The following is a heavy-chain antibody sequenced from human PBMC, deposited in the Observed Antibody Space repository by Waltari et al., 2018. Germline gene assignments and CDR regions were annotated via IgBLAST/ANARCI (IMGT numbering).Heavy chain of an antibody. CDR2: ISVYNGNT. V-gene: IGHV1-18*01. Sequence: QVQLVQSGAEVKKPGASVKVSCKASGYTFTSYGISWVRQAPGQGLEWMGWISVYNGNTTNAQKLQCRFTMTTYTSTSTAYMELRGLRSDDTAVYYCARVHDYGGEFDYWGQGTLVTVSS. CDR1: GYTFTSYG. CDR3: ARVHDYGGEFDY. D-gene: IGHD4-17*01. J-gene: IGHJ4*02.